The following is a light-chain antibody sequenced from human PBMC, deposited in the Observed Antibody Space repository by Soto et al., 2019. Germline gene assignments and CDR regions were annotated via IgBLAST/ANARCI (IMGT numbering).Light chain of an antibody. Sequence: DIQMTQSPSSLSASVGDRVTITCRASQSISNYINWYQQKPGKAPKLLISAAYSLQTGVPSRFSGSGSGTDFTLSISSLQPEDLVIYHCQQSYSTPITFGQGTRLEI. CDR2: AAY. J-gene: IGKJ5*01. V-gene: IGKV1-39*01. CDR3: QQSYSTPIT. CDR1: QSISNY.